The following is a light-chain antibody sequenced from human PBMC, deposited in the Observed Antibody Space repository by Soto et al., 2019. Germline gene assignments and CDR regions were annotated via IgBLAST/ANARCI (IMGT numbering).Light chain of an antibody. CDR1: ETIATY. CDR2: GAS. J-gene: IGKJ3*01. V-gene: IGKV1-39*01. Sequence: DIQMTQSPSSLSASVGDRVTISCRASETIATYLNWYQQKPGRVPEVLIYGASRLQRGVPSRFTGSGYGTDFTLTVSSLQPEDFATYYCQQLFMYPPTFGPGTKVDIK. CDR3: QQLFMYPPT.